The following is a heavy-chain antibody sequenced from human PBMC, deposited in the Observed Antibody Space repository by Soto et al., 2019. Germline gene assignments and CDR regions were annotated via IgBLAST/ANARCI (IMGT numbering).Heavy chain of an antibody. V-gene: IGHV4-4*02. CDR3: ARGADFWSGAEFDY. CDR2: IYHSGNT. Sequence: QVQLRESDPGLVKPSGTLSLTCAVSGGSISSDNWWGWVRHPPEKGLEWIGQIYHSGNTNYHPSLRGRVTLSIDKSKNQFSLKLSSVTAADTAVYYCARGADFWSGAEFDYWGQGTLVTVSS. J-gene: IGHJ4*02. D-gene: IGHD3-3*01. CDR1: GGSISSDNW.